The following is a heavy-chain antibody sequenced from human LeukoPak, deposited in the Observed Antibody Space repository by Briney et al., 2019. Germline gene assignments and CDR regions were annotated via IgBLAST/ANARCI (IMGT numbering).Heavy chain of an antibody. J-gene: IGHJ4*02. CDR2: IYYSGST. D-gene: IGHD6-13*01. V-gene: IGHV4-59*01. Sequence: SETVSLTCTLSGGSISTYYWSWIRQPPGKGLEWIGYIYYSGSTNYNPSLKSRVTISVDTSKNQFSLKLNSVTAADSAVYYCARDWAATGPIDYWGQGTLVTVSS. CDR3: ARDWAATGPIDY. CDR1: GGSISTYY.